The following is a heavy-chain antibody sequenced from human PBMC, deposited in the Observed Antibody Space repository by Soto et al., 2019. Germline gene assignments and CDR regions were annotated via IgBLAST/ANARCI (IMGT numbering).Heavy chain of an antibody. D-gene: IGHD3-16*01. CDR2: IHYSGST. CDR1: GGSITSSSYY. J-gene: IGHJ4*02. V-gene: IGHV4-39*01. CDR3: ASTLNTSGWRYYFDY. Sequence: PSETLSLTCSVSGGSITSSSYYWGWIRRPPGKGLEWIGTIHYSGSTYYNPSLKSRITISVDTSKTQFSLKLSSVTAADTAVYYCASTLNTSGWRYYFDYWGQGTLVTVSS.